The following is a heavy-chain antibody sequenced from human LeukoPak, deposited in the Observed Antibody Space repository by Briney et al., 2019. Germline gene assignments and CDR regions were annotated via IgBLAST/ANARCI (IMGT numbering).Heavy chain of an antibody. V-gene: IGHV5-51*01. Sequence: GESLKISCKGSGYSFTSYWLGWVRQMPGKGLGWRGIIYPGDSDTRYSPSFQGHVTISADKSISSAYLQWSSLNASDTAIFYCARLHCSGGRCFIDYWGQGTLVTVSS. D-gene: IGHD2-15*01. CDR2: IYPGDSDT. J-gene: IGHJ4*02. CDR3: ARLHCSGGRCFIDY. CDR1: GYSFTSYW.